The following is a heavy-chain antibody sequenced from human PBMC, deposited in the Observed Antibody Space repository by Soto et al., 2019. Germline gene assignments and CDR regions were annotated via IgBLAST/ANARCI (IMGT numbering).Heavy chain of an antibody. Sequence: EVQLLESGGGLVQPGGSLRLSCAASGFTFSSYAMSWVRQAPGKGLEWVSAISGSGGSTYYADSVKGRFTISRDNSKNTLYLQMNSMRAEDTAVYYCEKDLRWDSSGWFDYWGQGTLVTVSS. V-gene: IGHV3-23*01. CDR1: GFTFSSYA. D-gene: IGHD6-19*01. J-gene: IGHJ5*01. CDR2: ISGSGGST. CDR3: EKDLRWDSSGWFDY.